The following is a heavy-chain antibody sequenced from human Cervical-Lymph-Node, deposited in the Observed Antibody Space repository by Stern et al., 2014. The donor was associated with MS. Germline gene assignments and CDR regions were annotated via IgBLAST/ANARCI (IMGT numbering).Heavy chain of an antibody. D-gene: IGHD3-10*01. J-gene: IGHJ5*02. V-gene: IGHV3-30*04. Sequence: QVQLVQSGGGVVQPGTSLRLSCAASGFTFSDYAMHWIRQAPGKGLEWVALISYDGFNTYYADSVKGRFTISRDNSYNTLSLQMNILRPDDTAIYYCARGFASYGNTWYNWVDPWGQGTLVTVSS. CDR1: GFTFSDYA. CDR2: ISYDGFNT. CDR3: ARGFASYGNTWYNWVDP.